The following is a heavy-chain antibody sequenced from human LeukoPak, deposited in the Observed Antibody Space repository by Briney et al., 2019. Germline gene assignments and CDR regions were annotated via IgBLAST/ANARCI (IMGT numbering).Heavy chain of an antibody. CDR2: ISNTGGST. V-gene: IGHV3-64D*09. CDR3: AMNWNCDY. D-gene: IGHD1-1*01. CDR1: GFTFSGYA. Sequence: GGSLRLSCSASGFTFSGYAMLWVRQAPGKGLECVSAISNTGGSTYYAYSVKGRFTVSRDNSKNTLHLQMSSLRVEDTAVYYCAMNWNCDYWGQGTLVTVSS. J-gene: IGHJ4*02.